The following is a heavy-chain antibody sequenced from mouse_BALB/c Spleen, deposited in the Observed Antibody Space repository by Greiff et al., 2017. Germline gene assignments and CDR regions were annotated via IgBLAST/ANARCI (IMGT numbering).Heavy chain of an antibody. CDR2: IDPSDSET. CDR1: GYTFTSYW. V-gene: IGHV1-69*02. J-gene: IGHJ3*01. Sequence: QVQLQQPGAELVKPGAPVKLSCKASGYTFTSYWMNWVKQRPGRGLEWIGRIDPSDSETHYNQKFKDKATLTVDKSSSTAYIQLSSLTSEDSAVYYCARDYGSSSAWFAYWGQGTLVTVSA. CDR3: ARDYGSSSAWFAY. D-gene: IGHD1-1*01.